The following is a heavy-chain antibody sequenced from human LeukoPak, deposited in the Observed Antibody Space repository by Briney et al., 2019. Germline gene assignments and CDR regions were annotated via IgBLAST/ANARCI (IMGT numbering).Heavy chain of an antibody. CDR3: ARDNAPYCSGGSCYSPSWFDP. CDR2: IYTSGST. Sequence: SGTLSLTCTVSGGSISSYYWSWIRQPAGKGLEWIGRIYTSGSTNYNPSLKSRVTMSVDTSKNQFSLKLSSVTAADTAVYYCARDNAPYCSGGSCYSPSWFDPWGQGTLVTVSS. V-gene: IGHV4-4*07. D-gene: IGHD2-15*01. CDR1: GGSISSYY. J-gene: IGHJ5*02.